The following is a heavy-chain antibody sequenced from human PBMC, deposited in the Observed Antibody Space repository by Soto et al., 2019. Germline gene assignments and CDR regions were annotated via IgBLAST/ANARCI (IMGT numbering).Heavy chain of an antibody. J-gene: IGHJ4*02. Sequence: PSETLSLTCTVTGDSISNRSYYWGWIRQHPGKGLEWIGSIYYSGSTYNNPSLKSRVSMSVDTSKNQFSLKLRSVTAADTALYYCARQRTSVVTQAYFDSWGQGSLVTVSS. V-gene: IGHV4-39*01. CDR3: ARQRTSVVTQAYFDS. D-gene: IGHD2-21*02. CDR2: IYYSGST. CDR1: GDSISNRSYY.